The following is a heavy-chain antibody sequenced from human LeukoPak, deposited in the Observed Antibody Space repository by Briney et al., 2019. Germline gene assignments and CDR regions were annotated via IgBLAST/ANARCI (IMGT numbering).Heavy chain of an antibody. J-gene: IGHJ4*02. Sequence: SETLSLTCTVSGGSISSYYWSWIRQPPGKGLEWIGYIYYSGSTYYNPSLKSRVTISVDRSKNQLSLKLSSVTAADTAVYYCAGLSTLRFLEWLPFYYFDYWGQGTLVTVSS. CDR2: IYYSGST. V-gene: IGHV4-59*12. D-gene: IGHD3-3*01. CDR3: AGLSTLRFLEWLPFYYFDY. CDR1: GGSISSYY.